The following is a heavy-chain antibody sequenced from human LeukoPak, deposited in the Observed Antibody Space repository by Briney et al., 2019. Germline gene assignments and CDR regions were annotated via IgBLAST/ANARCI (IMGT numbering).Heavy chain of an antibody. CDR1: GFTFSSYW. D-gene: IGHD3-10*01. CDR3: ARAARGRFGEQGAFDI. CDR2: IKQDGSEK. Sequence: PGGSLGLSCAASGFTFSSYWMSWVRQAPGKGLEWVANIKQDGSEKYYVDSVKGRFTISRDNAKNSLYLQMNSLRAEDTAVYYCARAARGRFGEQGAFDIWGQGTMVTVSS. V-gene: IGHV3-7*01. J-gene: IGHJ3*02.